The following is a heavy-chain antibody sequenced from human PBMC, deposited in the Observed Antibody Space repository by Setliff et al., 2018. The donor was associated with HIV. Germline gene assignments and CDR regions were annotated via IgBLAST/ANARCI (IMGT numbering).Heavy chain of an antibody. CDR3: VRDKSWAFDY. Sequence: GESLKISCAASGFSFGDYTFNWVRHAPGKGLEWLSYINWRSEKYYADSVKGRFTISRDNGKSSVYLQINSLRAEDTAVYYCVRDKSWAFDYWGQGTLVTVSS. J-gene: IGHJ4*02. CDR2: INWRSEK. V-gene: IGHV3-48*01. CDR1: GFSFGDYT.